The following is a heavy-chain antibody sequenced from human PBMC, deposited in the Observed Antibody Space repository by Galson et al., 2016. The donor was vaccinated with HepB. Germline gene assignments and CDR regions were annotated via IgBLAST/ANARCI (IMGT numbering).Heavy chain of an antibody. CDR2: IKSKTDGGAT. Sequence: SLRLSCAASGFTFSNAWMTWVRQAPGKGLEWVGRIKSKTDGGATDYAAPVKGRFTISRDDSKNTLYADMNSLNTEDTAVYYCTPLTGIGGIRGDWGQGTLVTVAS. CDR3: TPLTGIGGIRGD. D-gene: IGHD3-10*01. V-gene: IGHV3-15*01. J-gene: IGHJ4*02. CDR1: GFTFSNAW.